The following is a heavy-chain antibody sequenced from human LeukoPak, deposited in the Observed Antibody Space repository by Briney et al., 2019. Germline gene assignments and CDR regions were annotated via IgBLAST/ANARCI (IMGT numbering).Heavy chain of an antibody. J-gene: IGHJ5*02. CDR2: IYTSGST. D-gene: IGHD3-16*01. V-gene: IGHV4-4*07. Sequence: SETLSLTRTVSGGSISSYYWSWIRQPAGKGLEWIGRIYTSGSTNYNPSLKSRVTISVDTSKNQFSLKLSSVTAADTAVYYCARGRDYVWGSYWFDPWGQGTLVTVSS. CDR1: GGSISSYY. CDR3: ARGRDYVWGSYWFDP.